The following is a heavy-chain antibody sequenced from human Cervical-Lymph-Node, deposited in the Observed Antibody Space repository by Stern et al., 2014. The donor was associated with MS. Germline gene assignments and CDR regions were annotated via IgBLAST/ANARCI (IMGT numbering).Heavy chain of an antibody. J-gene: IGHJ4*02. V-gene: IGHV3-11*01. CDR3: ARDSSTWYAYFDY. CDR2: ITTSGSTV. Sequence: VQLVQSGGGLVKPGGSLRLSCAASGFTFSDYYMYWIRQAPGKGLEFVAYITTSGSTVSYADSVRGRFTISRDNAQNSVYLQMNSLTAEDTAIYYCARDSSTWYAYFDYWGQGTQVTVSS. CDR1: GFTFSDYY. D-gene: IGHD6-13*01.